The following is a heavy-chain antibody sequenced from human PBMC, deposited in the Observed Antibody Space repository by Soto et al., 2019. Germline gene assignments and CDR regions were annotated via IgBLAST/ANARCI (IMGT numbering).Heavy chain of an antibody. J-gene: IGHJ6*04. CDR3: ARGRVAGPSYYYYYYGMDV. CDR2: ISSSSSYT. V-gene: IGHV3-11*06. CDR1: GVDFSDYY. D-gene: IGHD6-19*01. Sequence: GGTLRLSCTASGVDFSDYYMSWSRPAPGKGLEWVSYISSSSSYTNYADSVKGRFTISRDNAKNSLYLQMNSLRAEDTAVYYCARGRVAGPSYYYYYYGMDVWGKGTTVTVSS.